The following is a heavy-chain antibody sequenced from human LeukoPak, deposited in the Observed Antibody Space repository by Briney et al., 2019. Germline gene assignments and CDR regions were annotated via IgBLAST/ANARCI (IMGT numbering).Heavy chain of an antibody. CDR3: ARRSRGYSGYDFDY. V-gene: IGHV1-69*01. Sequence: SVKVSCTASGGTFSSYAISWVRQAPGQGLEWMGGIIPIFGTANYAQKFQGRVTITADESTSTAYMELSSLRSEDTAVYYCARRSRGYSGYDFDYWGQGTLVTVSS. CDR2: IIPIFGTA. J-gene: IGHJ4*02. CDR1: GGTFSSYA. D-gene: IGHD5-12*01.